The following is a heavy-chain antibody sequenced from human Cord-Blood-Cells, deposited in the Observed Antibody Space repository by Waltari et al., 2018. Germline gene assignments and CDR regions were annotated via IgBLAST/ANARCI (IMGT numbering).Heavy chain of an antibody. Sequence: QVQLQQWGAGLLKPSETLSLTCAVYVGSFSGYYSSWIRQPPGKGLEWIGEINHSGSTNYNPSLKSRVTISVDTSKNQFSLKLSSVTAADTAVYYCARGLERIPDYWGQGTLVTVSS. J-gene: IGHJ4*02. CDR2: INHSGST. CDR3: ARGLERIPDY. V-gene: IGHV4-34*01. CDR1: VGSFSGYY.